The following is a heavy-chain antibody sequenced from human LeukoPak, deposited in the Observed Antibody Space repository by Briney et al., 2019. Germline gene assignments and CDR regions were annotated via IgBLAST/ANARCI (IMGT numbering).Heavy chain of an antibody. J-gene: IGHJ3*02. Sequence: SETLSLTCTVSGGSVSSGSYYWSWIRQPPGKGLEWIGYIYYSGSTNYNPSLKSRVTISVDTSKNQFPLKLSSVAAADTAVYYCASQGDRGAFDIWGQGTMATVSS. CDR3: ASQGDRGAFDI. V-gene: IGHV4-61*01. CDR1: GGSVSSGSYY. CDR2: IYYSGST. D-gene: IGHD1-14*01.